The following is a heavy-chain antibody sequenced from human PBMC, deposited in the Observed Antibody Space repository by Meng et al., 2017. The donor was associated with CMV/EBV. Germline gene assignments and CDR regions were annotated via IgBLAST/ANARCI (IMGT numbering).Heavy chain of an antibody. CDR2: FSYDGGTE. CDR1: GFTFSDYA. J-gene: IGHJ4*02. D-gene: IGHD3-10*01. V-gene: IGHV3-30*18. CDR3: AKNHEYGSGSYLGLDY. Sequence: SLKISCAAFGFTFSDYAMHWVRQAPGKGLEWVAVFSYDGGTEYYADSVKGRFTISRDNSKNTLYLQMNSLRAEDTAVYYCAKNHEYGSGSYLGLDYWGQGTLVTVSS.